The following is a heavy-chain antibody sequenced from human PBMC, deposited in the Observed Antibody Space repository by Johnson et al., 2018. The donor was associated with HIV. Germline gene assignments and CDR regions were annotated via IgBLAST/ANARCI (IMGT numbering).Heavy chain of an antibody. V-gene: IGHV3-33*08. D-gene: IGHD3-3*01. J-gene: IGHJ3*02. CDR3: ARGRTQFLEGGAFDI. CDR2: IWYDGSNK. CDR1: GFTFSSYA. Sequence: QVQLVESGGGLVQPGGSLRLSCAASGFTFSSYAMSWVRQAPGKGLEWVAVIWYDGSNKYYADSVKGRFTISRDNLNNTLYLQMNSLRTEDTAVYYCARGRTQFLEGGAFDIWDQGTMVTVSS.